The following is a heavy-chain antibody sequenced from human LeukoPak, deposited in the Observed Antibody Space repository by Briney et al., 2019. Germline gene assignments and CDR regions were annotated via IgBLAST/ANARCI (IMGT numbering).Heavy chain of an antibody. V-gene: IGHV1-2*02. J-gene: IGHJ4*02. CDR2: INPNSGGT. Sequence: GASVKVSCKASGYTFTNYYIHWLRQAPGQGLEWMGWINPNSGGTNYAQKFQGRVTMTRDTSISTAYMELSSLRSDDTAVYCCARVPSHGGIDYWGQGTLVTVSS. CDR1: GYTFTNYY. CDR3: ARVPSHGGIDY.